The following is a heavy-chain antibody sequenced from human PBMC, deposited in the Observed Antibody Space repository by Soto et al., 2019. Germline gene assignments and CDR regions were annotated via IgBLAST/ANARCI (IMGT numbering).Heavy chain of an antibody. V-gene: IGHV4-31*03. CDR1: GGSISSGGYY. D-gene: IGHD3-10*01. CDR3: ARRGYGSATLDY. Sequence: PSETLSLTFTVSGGSISSGGYYWSWIRQHPGKGLEWIGYIYYSGSTYYNPSLKSRVTISVDTSKNQFSLKLSSVTAADTAVYYCARRGYGSATLDYWGQGTLVTVSS. J-gene: IGHJ4*02. CDR2: IYYSGST.